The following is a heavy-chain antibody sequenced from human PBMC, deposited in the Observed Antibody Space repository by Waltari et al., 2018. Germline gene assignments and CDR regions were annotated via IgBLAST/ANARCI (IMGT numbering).Heavy chain of an antibody. CDR2: ISTGRHP. CDR3: AREVLPNATIWRSYFDY. D-gene: IGHD5-12*01. CDR1: GDCISSYH. V-gene: IGHV4-4*07. J-gene: IGHJ4*02. Sequence: QVQLLESGPGLVKPSETLSITCTVSGDCISSYHWRWLRQPSGHGLAYLGRISTGRHPNYNPSLESRVTMSIDTSKNEFSLKLSSVTAADTAVYYCAREVLPNATIWRSYFDYWGQGSLVTVSS.